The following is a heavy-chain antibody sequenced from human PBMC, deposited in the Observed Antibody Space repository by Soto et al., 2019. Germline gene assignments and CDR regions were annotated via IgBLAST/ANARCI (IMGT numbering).Heavy chain of an antibody. CDR1: GFTCSSYE. D-gene: IGHD6-13*01. CDR3: ARGPLGPSSWSFDY. Sequence: SLRLSCAASGFTCSSYEMTWVRQAPGKGLEWVSFISSSGSTIYYADSVKGRFSISRDNAKNSLYLQMNSLRAEDTAVYYCARGPLGPSSWSFDYWGQGTLVTGSS. J-gene: IGHJ4*02. V-gene: IGHV3-48*03. CDR2: ISSSGSTI.